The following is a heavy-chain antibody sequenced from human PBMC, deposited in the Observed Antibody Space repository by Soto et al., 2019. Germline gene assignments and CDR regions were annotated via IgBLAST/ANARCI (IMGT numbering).Heavy chain of an antibody. CDR1: GYTFTSYY. J-gene: IGHJ6*02. V-gene: IGHV1-46*01. Sequence: QVQLVQSGAEVKKPGASVKVSCKASGYTFTSYYMHWVRQAPGQGLEWMGIINPSGGSTSYAQKFQGRVTMTRDTSTSTVYMELSSLRSEDTAVYYCASFSYQELSTYGMDVWGQGTTVTVSS. CDR2: INPSGGST. D-gene: IGHD3-16*02. CDR3: ASFSYQELSTYGMDV.